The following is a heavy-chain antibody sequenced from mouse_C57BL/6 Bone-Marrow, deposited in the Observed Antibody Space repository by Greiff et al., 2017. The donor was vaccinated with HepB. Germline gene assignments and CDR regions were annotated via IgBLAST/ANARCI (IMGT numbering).Heavy chain of an antibody. Sequence: VQLQQSVAELVRPGASVKLSCTASGFNIKNTYMHWVKQRPEQGLEWIGRIDPANGNTKYAPKFQGKATITADTSSNTAYLQLSSLTSADTAIYDCAVYDGYYGWYFDVWGTGTTVTVSS. CDR1: GFNIKNTY. V-gene: IGHV14-3*01. CDR2: IDPANGNT. D-gene: IGHD2-3*01. CDR3: AVYDGYYGWYFDV. J-gene: IGHJ1*03.